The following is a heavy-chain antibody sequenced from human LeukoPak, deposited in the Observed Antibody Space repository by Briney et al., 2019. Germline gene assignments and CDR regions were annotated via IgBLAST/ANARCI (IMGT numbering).Heavy chain of an antibody. V-gene: IGHV1-8*01. J-gene: IGHJ4*02. CDR2: MNPNSGYT. Sequence: ASVKVSCKASGYTFTSYDINWVRQATGQGLEWMGWMNPNSGYTGYAQKFQGRVTITRNTSISTAYMELSSLRSEDTAVYYCARSVQYQLLDFDYWGQGTLVTVSS. CDR1: GYTFTSYD. D-gene: IGHD2-2*01. CDR3: ARSVQYQLLDFDY.